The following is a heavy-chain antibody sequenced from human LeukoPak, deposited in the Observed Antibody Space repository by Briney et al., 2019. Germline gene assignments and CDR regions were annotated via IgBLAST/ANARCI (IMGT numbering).Heavy chain of an antibody. CDR1: GFTFSSYG. V-gene: IGHV3-23*01. CDR2: ISGSGGST. CDR3: AKNDGNLPYYYYYMDV. J-gene: IGHJ6*03. D-gene: IGHD1-1*01. Sequence: PGGFLRLSCAASGFTFSSYGMSWVRQAPGKGLEWVSAISGSGGSTYYADSVKGRFTISRDNSQNTLYLQMNSLRAEDTAVYFCAKNDGNLPYYYYYMDVWGIGTTVTVSS.